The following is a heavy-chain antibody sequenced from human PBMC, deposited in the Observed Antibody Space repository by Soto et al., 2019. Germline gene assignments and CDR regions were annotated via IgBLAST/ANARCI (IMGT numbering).Heavy chain of an antibody. CDR1: GFTFSGST. Sequence: GGSLRLSCAASGFTFSGSTIHWVRQASGKGLEWVGRIRSKANNYATAYAASVNGRFTISRDDSKNTAYLQMNSLKTEDTAVYYCTRPGYDAGLDYWGQGTLVTVSS. CDR3: TRPGYDAGLDY. CDR2: IRSKANNYAT. V-gene: IGHV3-73*01. J-gene: IGHJ4*02. D-gene: IGHD5-12*01.